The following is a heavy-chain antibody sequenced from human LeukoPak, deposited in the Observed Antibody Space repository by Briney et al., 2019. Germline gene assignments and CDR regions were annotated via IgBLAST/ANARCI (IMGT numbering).Heavy chain of an antibody. D-gene: IGHD2-2*01. CDR2: INPSGGST. V-gene: IGHV1-46*03. CDR1: VYTFTSYY. J-gene: IGHJ4*02. Sequence: GASVKVSCKASVYTFTSYYMHWVRQAPGQGLEWMGIINPSGGSTSYAQKFQGRVTMTRDTSTSTVYMELSSLRSEDTAVYYCARETEVVVVPAAIGAPYFDYWGQGTLVTVSS. CDR3: ARETEVVVVPAAIGAPYFDY.